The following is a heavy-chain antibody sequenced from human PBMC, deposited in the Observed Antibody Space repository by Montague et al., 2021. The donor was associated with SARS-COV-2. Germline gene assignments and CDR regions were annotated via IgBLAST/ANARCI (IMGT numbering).Heavy chain of an antibody. D-gene: IGHD3-10*01. J-gene: IGHJ6*02. V-gene: IGHV4-59*01. CDR1: GTSITSYY. Sequence: SETLSLTCSVSGTSITSYYWNWIRQPPGKGLEWIGYISDSGSTNYSPSLKSRVTMSVDTSKNQMSLKLTSVTAADTAVYYCARGCLSYFSAGSHCYGMDVWGQGTTVTVSS. CDR2: ISDSGST. CDR3: ARGCLSYFSAGSHCYGMDV.